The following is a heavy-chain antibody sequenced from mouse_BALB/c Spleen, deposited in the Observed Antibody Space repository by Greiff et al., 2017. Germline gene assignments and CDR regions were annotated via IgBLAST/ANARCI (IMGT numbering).Heavy chain of an antibody. Sequence: VQLQQSGAELVKPGASVKLSCTASGFNIKDTYMHWVKQRPEQGLEWIGRIVPANGNTKYDPKFQGKATITADTSSNTAYLQLSSLTSEDTAVYYCPYGYDRGAWFAYWGQGTLVTVSA. CDR3: PYGYDRGAWFAY. CDR1: GFNIKDTY. CDR2: IVPANGNT. D-gene: IGHD2-2*01. J-gene: IGHJ3*01. V-gene: IGHV14-3*02.